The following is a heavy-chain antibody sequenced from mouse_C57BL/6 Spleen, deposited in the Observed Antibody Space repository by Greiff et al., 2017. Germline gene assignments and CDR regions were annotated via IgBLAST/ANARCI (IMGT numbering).Heavy chain of an antibody. J-gene: IGHJ2*01. Sequence: EVKLMESGGGLVKPGGSLKLSCAASGFTFSSYTMSWVRQTPEKRLEWVATISGGGGNTYYPDSVKGRFTISRDNAKNTLYLQMSSLRSEDTALYYCARHPKTGRAVYFDYWGQGTTLTVSS. CDR3: ARHPKTGRAVYFDY. V-gene: IGHV5-9*01. CDR2: ISGGGGNT. D-gene: IGHD4-1*01. CDR1: GFTFSSYT.